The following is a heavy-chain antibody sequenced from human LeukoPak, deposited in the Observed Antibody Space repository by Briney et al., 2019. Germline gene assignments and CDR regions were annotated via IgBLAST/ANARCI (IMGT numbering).Heavy chain of an antibody. V-gene: IGHV3-23*01. D-gene: IGHD4-17*01. CDR3: ASLTTVTTKHDY. CDR2: ISGSGGST. CDR1: GFTFSSYA. Sequence: PGGSLRLSCAASGFTFSSYAMSWVRQAPGKGLEWVSAISGSGGSTYYADSVKGRFTISRDNAKNTVYLQMNSLRAEDSAMYYCASLTTVTTKHDYWGQGTLVTVSS. J-gene: IGHJ4*02.